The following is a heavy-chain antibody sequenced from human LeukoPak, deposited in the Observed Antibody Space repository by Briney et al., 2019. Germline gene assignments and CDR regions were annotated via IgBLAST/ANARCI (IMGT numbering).Heavy chain of an antibody. CDR2: IYYSGGT. CDR3: ARRYYYESRAFDI. V-gene: IGHV4-59*12. D-gene: IGHD3-22*01. CDR1: GGSISSYY. J-gene: IGHJ3*02. Sequence: SETLSLTRTVSGGSISSYYWSWIRQPPGKGLEWIGYIYYSGGTNYNPSLKSRVTISVDTSKNQFSLKLSSVTAADTAVYYCARRYYYESRAFDIWGQGTMVTVSS.